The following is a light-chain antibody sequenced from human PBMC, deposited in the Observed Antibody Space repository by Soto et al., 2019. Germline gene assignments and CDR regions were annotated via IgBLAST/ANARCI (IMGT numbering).Light chain of an antibody. J-gene: IGKJ5*01. CDR3: QHYESSSSIT. Sequence: EVVLTQSPGTLSLSPGERATLSCRASQRVSANYLGWYQQSPGQAPRRLIYGASTRATGTPDRFTGSASGTDFTLTITSLEPEDFAVYSCQHYESSSSITFGHGTRLENK. V-gene: IGKV3-20*01. CDR1: QRVSANY. CDR2: GAS.